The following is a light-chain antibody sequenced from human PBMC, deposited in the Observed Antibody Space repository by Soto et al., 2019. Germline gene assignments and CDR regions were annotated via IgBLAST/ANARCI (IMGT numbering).Light chain of an antibody. Sequence: QSALTQPPSASGSPGQSVTISCTGTSSDVGAYDFVSWFQQHPGKAPKLMIYEVINRPSGVSTRFSGSKSASTASLTISGLQAEDEADYYCSSYTSSRTLVFGGGTKLTVL. CDR1: SSDVGAYDF. CDR2: EVI. V-gene: IGLV2-14*03. CDR3: SSYTSSRTLV. J-gene: IGLJ3*02.